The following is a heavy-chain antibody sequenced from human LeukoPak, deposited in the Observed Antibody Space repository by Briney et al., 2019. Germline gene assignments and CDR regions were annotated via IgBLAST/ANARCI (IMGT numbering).Heavy chain of an antibody. CDR2: ISAYNGNT. D-gene: IGHD3-10*01. Sequence: GASVKVSCKASGYTYTSYGISWVRQAPGQGLEWTGWISAYNGNTNYAQKLQGRVTMTTDTSTSTAYMELRSLRSDDTAVYYCARVWFDGGPTDAFDIWGRGTMVTVSS. V-gene: IGHV1-18*01. CDR1: GYTYTSYG. CDR3: ARVWFDGGPTDAFDI. J-gene: IGHJ3*02.